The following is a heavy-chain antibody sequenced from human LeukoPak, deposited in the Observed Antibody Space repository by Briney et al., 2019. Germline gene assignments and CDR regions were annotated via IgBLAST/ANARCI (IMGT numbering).Heavy chain of an antibody. D-gene: IGHD1-26*01. CDR2: GDHSGGT. J-gene: IGHJ5*02. V-gene: IGHV4-34*01. CDR1: GGSFNGYY. CDR3: AKNGQSGFSFDP. Sequence: PSETLSLTCAVYGGSFNGYYWSWIRQSPGKGLEWIGEGDHSGGTKYNPTPKGRVTISADSSKNQFSLKLNSVTAADTAVYYCAKNGQSGFSFDPWGQGTQVTVSS.